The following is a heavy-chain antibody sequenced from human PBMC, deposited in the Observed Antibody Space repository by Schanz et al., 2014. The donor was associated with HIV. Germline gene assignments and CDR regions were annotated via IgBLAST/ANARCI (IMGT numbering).Heavy chain of an antibody. Sequence: VQLVESGGGLVKSGGSLRLSCAASGITFSDYYMSWIRQAPGKGPEWVSALSGGNDDTFYADYADSVKGRFTISRDNSKNTLYLQMNSLRAEDTAIYYCAKPVRTAAGLFDTWGQGTLVTVSS. J-gene: IGHJ4*02. CDR3: AKPVRTAAGLFDT. CDR2: LSGGNDDT. D-gene: IGHD6-13*01. V-gene: IGHV3-23*04. CDR1: GITFSDYY.